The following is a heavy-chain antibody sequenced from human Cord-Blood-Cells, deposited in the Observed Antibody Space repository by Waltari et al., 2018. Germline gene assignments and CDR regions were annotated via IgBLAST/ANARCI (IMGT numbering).Heavy chain of an antibody. V-gene: IGHV4-34*01. CDR3: ARGPLGRGSIPNYFDY. CDR1: GGSFSGYY. CDR2: INHSGST. D-gene: IGHD7-27*01. J-gene: IGHJ4*02. Sequence: QVQLQQWGAGLLKPSETLSLTCAVYGGSFSGYYLSWIRQPPGKGLEWIGEINHSGSTNYNPSLKRRVTIAVDTSKNQFSLKLSSVTAADTAVYYCARGPLGRGSIPNYFDYWGQGTLVTVSS.